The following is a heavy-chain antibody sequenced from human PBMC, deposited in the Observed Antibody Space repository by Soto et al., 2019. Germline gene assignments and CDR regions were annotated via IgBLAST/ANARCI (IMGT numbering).Heavy chain of an antibody. CDR3: ARDPRYGDYPNWFDP. D-gene: IGHD4-17*01. V-gene: IGHV1-69*13. CDR2: IIPIFGTA. J-gene: IGHJ5*02. Sequence: ASVKVSCKASGGTFSSYAISWVRQAPGQGLEWMGGIIPIFGTANYAQKFQGRVTITADESTSTAYMELSSLRSEDTAVYYCARDPRYGDYPNWFDPWGQGTLVTSPQ. CDR1: GGTFSSYA.